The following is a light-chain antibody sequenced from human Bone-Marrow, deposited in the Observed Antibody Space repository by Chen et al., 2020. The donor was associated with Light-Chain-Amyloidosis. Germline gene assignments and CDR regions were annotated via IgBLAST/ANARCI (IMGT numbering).Light chain of an antibody. Sequence: SYELTQPPSVSVSPGQTARITCSGDDLPTKYAYWYQQKPGQAPVLVIHRDTERPSGISERFAGSSSGTTATLTISGVQAEDEADYHSQSADSSGTYEVIFGGGTKPTVL. CDR3: QSADSSGTYEVI. CDR2: RDT. V-gene: IGLV3-25*03. J-gene: IGLJ2*01. CDR1: DLPTKY.